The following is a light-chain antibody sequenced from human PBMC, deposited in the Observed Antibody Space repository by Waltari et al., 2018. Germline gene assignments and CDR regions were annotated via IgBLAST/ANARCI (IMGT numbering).Light chain of an antibody. CDR2: KIS. J-gene: IGKJ2*01. Sequence: DIVMTQTPLSSPVTLGQPASISCRSSQSLLHSDGNTYLSWLQQRPCQPPRLLIYKISNRFSVVPDRFSGSGAGTDFTLKITRVEAEDVGIYYCMQATQFPYTFGQGTKLEIK. CDR1: QSLLHSDGNTY. V-gene: IGKV2-24*01. CDR3: MQATQFPYT.